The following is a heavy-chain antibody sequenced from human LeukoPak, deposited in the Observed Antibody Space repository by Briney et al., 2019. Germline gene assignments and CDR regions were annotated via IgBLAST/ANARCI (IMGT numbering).Heavy chain of an antibody. CDR1: GFTFSNYW. D-gene: IGHD2-8*01. CDR2: IKQDGSET. CDR3: ARKGGTRGPLNY. V-gene: IGHV3-7*01. Sequence: GGSLRLSCAASGFTFSNYWMSWVRQAPGKGLEWVANIKQDGSETYYVDSVKGRFTISRDNARNSLFLQMNSLTAEDTAVYYCARKGGTRGPLNYWGQGTLVTVSS. J-gene: IGHJ4*02.